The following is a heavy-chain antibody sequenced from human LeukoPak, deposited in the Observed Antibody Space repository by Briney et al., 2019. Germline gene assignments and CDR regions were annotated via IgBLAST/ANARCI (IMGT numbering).Heavy chain of an antibody. CDR2: IGGSGSST. D-gene: IGHD3-10*01. Sequence: GGSLRLSCAASGFTFNNYAMSWVRQAPGKGLEWVSAIGGSGSSTYYTDSVKGRFTISRDNSKNTLYLQMNSLRAEDTAVYYCARVFTMVRVNDAFDIWGQGTMVTVSS. CDR1: GFTFNNYA. V-gene: IGHV3-23*01. J-gene: IGHJ3*02. CDR3: ARVFTMVRVNDAFDI.